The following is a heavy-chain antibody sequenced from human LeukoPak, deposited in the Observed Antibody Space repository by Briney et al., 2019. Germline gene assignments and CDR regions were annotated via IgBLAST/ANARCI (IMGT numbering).Heavy chain of an antibody. Sequence: ASVKVSCKVSGSTLTELFMHWVRQGPGEGLEWMGGFDPEDGEAIYAQKFQGRVTMTEDTSTDTVYMELSSLRSEDTAMYYCATDFLGFDPWGQGTLVTVSS. J-gene: IGHJ5*02. V-gene: IGHV1-24*01. CDR1: GSTLTELF. D-gene: IGHD2/OR15-2a*01. CDR2: FDPEDGEA. CDR3: ATDFLGFDP.